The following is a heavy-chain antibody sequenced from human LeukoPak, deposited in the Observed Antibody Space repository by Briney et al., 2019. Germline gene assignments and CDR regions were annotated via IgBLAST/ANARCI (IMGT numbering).Heavy chain of an antibody. CDR3: AKECDSSGYCFFDY. J-gene: IGHJ4*02. V-gene: IGHV3-23*01. Sequence: GGSLRLSCAASGFTFSNYAMSWVRQAPGKGLEWVSAISGSGGSGSGGSSYYADSVKGRFTISRDNSKNTLYLQMNSLRAEDTAVYYCAKECDSSGYCFFDYWGQGTLVTVSS. CDR2: ISGSGGSGSGGSS. D-gene: IGHD3-22*01. CDR1: GFTFSNYA.